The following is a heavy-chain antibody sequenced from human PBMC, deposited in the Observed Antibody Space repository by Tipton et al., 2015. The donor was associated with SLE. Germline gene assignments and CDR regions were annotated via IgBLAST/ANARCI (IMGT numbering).Heavy chain of an antibody. CDR3: ARDYYDPSESTVEDN. D-gene: IGHD3-22*01. J-gene: IGHJ4*01. Sequence: QLVQSGAEVKKPGASVKVSCKASAYTFTGYYFHWVRQAPGQGLEGMGWINPNNGDTKYAQKFQGMVTMTGDTSISTAYMGLRRLKSDETAVYFCARDYYDPSESTVEDNWGQGTLVTVSS. V-gene: IGHV1-2*02. CDR2: INPNNGDT. CDR1: AYTFTGYY.